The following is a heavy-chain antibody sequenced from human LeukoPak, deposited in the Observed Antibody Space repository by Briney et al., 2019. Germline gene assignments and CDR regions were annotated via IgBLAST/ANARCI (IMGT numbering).Heavy chain of an antibody. J-gene: IGHJ4*02. V-gene: IGHV5-51*01. CDR3: ARRQSYGHFDY. D-gene: IGHD3-10*01. Sequence: XXXGXGXEWMGIIYAGDSDTRYSPSFQGQVTISADKSISTAYLQWSSLKASDTAMYYCARRQSYGHFDYWGQGTLVSVSS. CDR2: IYAGDSDT.